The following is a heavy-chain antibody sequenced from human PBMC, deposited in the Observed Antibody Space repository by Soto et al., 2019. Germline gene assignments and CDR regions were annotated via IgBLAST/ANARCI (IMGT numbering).Heavy chain of an antibody. CDR1: GYTFTSYD. Sequence: QVQLVQSGAEVKKPGASVKVSCKASGYTFTSYDINWVRQATGQGLEWMGWMNPNSGNTGYAQKFQGRVTMTRNTSISTAYMELSSLRSEDTAVYYCAREGNRGSWHVRGWFDPWGQGTLVTVSS. D-gene: IGHD6-13*01. J-gene: IGHJ5*02. CDR2: MNPNSGNT. CDR3: AREGNRGSWHVRGWFDP. V-gene: IGHV1-8*01.